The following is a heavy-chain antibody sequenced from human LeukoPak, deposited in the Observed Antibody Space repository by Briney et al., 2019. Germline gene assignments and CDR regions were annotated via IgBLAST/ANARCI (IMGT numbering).Heavy chain of an antibody. CDR2: IYYSGST. D-gene: IGHD1-14*01. Sequence: PSETLSLTCTVSGGSISSGGYYWSWIRQHPGKGLEWIGYIYYSGSTYYNPSLKSRVTISVDTSKNQFSLKLSSVTAADTAVYYCARGHAAVTAIYYYYYGMDVWGQGTTVTVSS. CDR3: ARGHAAVTAIYYYYYGMDV. V-gene: IGHV4-31*03. CDR1: GGSISSGGYY. J-gene: IGHJ6*02.